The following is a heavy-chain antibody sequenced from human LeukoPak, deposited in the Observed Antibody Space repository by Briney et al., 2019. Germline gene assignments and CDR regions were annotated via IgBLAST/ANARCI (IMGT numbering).Heavy chain of an antibody. CDR2: IIPIFGTA. CDR3: ASGIMFGTTGTTHPKKYYYYGMDV. CDR1: GGTFSSYA. Sequence: SVKVSCKASGGTFSSYAISWVRQAPGQGPEWMGGIIPIFGTANYAQKFQGRVTITADKSTSTAYMELSSLRSEDTAVYYCASGIMFGTTGTTHPKKYYYYGMDVWGKGTTVTVSS. V-gene: IGHV1-69*06. D-gene: IGHD1-1*01. J-gene: IGHJ6*04.